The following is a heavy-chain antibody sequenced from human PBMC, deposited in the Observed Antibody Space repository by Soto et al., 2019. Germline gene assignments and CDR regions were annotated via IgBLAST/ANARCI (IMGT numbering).Heavy chain of an antibody. CDR1: GGTFSSYS. CDR3: ARGAAGIAVAGPSYYFDY. J-gene: IGHJ4*02. D-gene: IGHD6-19*01. CDR2: IIPILGIA. Sequence: QVQLVQSGAEVKKPGSSVKVSCKASGGTFSSYSISWVRQAPGQGLEWMGRIIPILGIATYAQKLQGRVTLTADKSTSTAYMELSSLRSEDTAVYYCARGAAGIAVAGPSYYFDYWGQGTLVTVSS. V-gene: IGHV1-69*02.